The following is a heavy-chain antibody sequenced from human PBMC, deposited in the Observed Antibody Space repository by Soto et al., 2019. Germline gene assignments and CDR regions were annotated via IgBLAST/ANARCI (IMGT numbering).Heavy chain of an antibody. CDR2: INSDGNST. D-gene: IGHD4-4*01. Sequence: EVQLAQSGGGLDQPGGSLRLSCAASGFTFSPFWMHWVRQVPGKGPVWVSRINSDGNSTSYADYVKARFTISRDNAKNTLYLQMNSLRAEDTAVYYCARGSNHFDYWGQGTLVTVSS. J-gene: IGHJ4*02. CDR1: GFTFSPFW. V-gene: IGHV3-74*01. CDR3: ARGSNHFDY.